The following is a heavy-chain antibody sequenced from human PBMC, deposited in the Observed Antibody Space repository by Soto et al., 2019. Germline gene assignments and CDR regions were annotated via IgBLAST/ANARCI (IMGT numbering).Heavy chain of an antibody. CDR2: ARNKANSYIT. Sequence: EVQLVESGGALVQPGGSLRLSCAASGFTFTAHYIDWVRQAPGKGLEWIGRARNKANSYITEYAASVKGRFTISRDDSKNSVFLHMNSLKFEDTAVYYCVRVRGGYLMWAFDSWGQGALVTVSS. CDR1: GFTFTAHY. D-gene: IGHD3-22*01. CDR3: VRVRGGYLMWAFDS. V-gene: IGHV3-72*01. J-gene: IGHJ4*02.